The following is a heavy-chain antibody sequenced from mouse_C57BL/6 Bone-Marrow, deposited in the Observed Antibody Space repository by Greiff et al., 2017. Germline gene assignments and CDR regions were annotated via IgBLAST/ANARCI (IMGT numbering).Heavy chain of an antibody. Sequence: QVQLQQSGAELARPGASVKLSCKASGYTFTSYGISWVKQRTGQGLEWIGEIYPRSGNTYYNEKFKGKATLTADKSSSPAYMELRSLTSEDSAVYFCARRGYDYDGYYFDYWGQGTTLTVSS. CDR1: GYTFTSYG. J-gene: IGHJ2*01. D-gene: IGHD2-4*01. V-gene: IGHV1-81*01. CDR2: IYPRSGNT. CDR3: ARRGYDYDGYYFDY.